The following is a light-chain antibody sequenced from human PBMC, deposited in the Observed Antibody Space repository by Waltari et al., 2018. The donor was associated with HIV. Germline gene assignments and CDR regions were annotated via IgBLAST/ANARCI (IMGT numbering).Light chain of an antibody. J-gene: IGLJ3*02. CDR2: KDS. CDR1: TLTNQY. V-gene: IGLV3-25*03. CDR3: QSADDSISNLV. Sequence: SSELTQPPSVCVSPGQTARITCPGETLTNQYVYLYQQKPGQAPLLVLCKDSERPSGIPERFSGASLGTTVTLTISGVQAEDEADYYCQSADDSISNLVFGGGTKLTVL.